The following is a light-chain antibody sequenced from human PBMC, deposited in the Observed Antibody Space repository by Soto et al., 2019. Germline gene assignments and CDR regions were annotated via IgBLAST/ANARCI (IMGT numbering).Light chain of an antibody. V-gene: IGLV2-8*01. CDR1: GGDIGTYKY. CDR3: TSSAGSSNWV. CDR2: EVS. J-gene: IGLJ3*02. Sequence: QSALTQPPSASGSPGQSVTISCTGTGGDIGTYKYVSWYQQHPGQAPKLIIYEVSKRPSGVPGRFFGSKSGNTASLTVSGLQSEDEADYYRTSSAGSSNWVFGGGTKVTVL.